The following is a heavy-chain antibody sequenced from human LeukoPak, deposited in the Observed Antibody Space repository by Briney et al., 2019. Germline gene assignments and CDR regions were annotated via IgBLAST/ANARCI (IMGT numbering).Heavy chain of an antibody. CDR1: GFTFNSYA. V-gene: IGHV3-30-3*01. CDR3: ARDGRNYYDRSGYYSALAY. D-gene: IGHD3-22*01. CDR2: ISYDGSNK. Sequence: AGGSLRLSCAVSGFTFNSYAMHWVRQAPGRGLEWVAVISYDGSNKYNADSVKGRFTISRDNSKNTLYLQMNSLRADDTAVYYCARDGRNYYDRSGYYSALAYWGQGTLVTVSS. J-gene: IGHJ4*02.